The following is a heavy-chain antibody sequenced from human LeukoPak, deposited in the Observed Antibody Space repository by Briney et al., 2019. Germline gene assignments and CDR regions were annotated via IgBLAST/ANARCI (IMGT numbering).Heavy chain of an antibody. D-gene: IGHD5-12*01. CDR3: AKDLSMVATRYYFDY. J-gene: IGHJ4*02. V-gene: IGHV3-30*18. CDR2: ISYDGSNK. CDR1: GFTFSSYG. Sequence: GRSLRLSCAASGFTFSSYGMHWGRQAPGKGLEWVAVISYDGSNKYYADSVKGRFTISRDNSKNTLYLQMNSLRAEDTAVYYCAKDLSMVATRYYFDYWGQGTLVTVSS.